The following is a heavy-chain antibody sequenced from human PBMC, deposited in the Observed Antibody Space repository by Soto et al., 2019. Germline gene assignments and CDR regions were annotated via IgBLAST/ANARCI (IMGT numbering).Heavy chain of an antibody. V-gene: IGHV3-53*01. CDR3: ATWYDREHAFDV. CDR1: GLTISGKKY. D-gene: IGHD1-1*01. Sequence: DVQLVESGGGLIQPGESLRLSCAAFGLTISGKKYVAWVRQAPGKGLEWVSVLYDVDGSFYADSVTGRFTTTSDSSKPTVYLQMNDLRPDDRAVYYCATWYDREHAFDVWGQGTTVTISS. CDR2: LYDVDGS. J-gene: IGHJ3*01.